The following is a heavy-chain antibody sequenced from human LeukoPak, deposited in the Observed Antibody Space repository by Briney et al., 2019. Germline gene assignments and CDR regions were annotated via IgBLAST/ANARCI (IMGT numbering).Heavy chain of an antibody. V-gene: IGHV4-4*07. D-gene: IGHD4-17*01. J-gene: IGHJ4*02. CDR1: GGSISSYY. Sequence: SETLSLTCTVSGGSISSYYWSWIRQPAGKGLEWIGHIYTSGSTNYNPSLKSRVTLSVHTSKNRFSLKLSSVTAADTAVYFCARATRWYGEYDYWGQGTLVTVSS. CDR2: IYTSGST. CDR3: ARATRWYGEYDY.